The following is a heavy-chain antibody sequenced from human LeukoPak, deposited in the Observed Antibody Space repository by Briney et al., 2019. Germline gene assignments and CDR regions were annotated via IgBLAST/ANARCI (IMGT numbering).Heavy chain of an antibody. Sequence: GESLSLSCAASGFTFSSYSMNWVRQPPGKGLEWVSSISSSSSYIYYADSVKGRFTISRDNAKNSLYLQMISLRAEDTAVYYCAELGITMIGGVWGKGTTVTISS. CDR2: ISSSSSYI. CDR1: GFTFSSYS. CDR3: AELGITMIGGV. V-gene: IGHV3-21*01. D-gene: IGHD3-10*02. J-gene: IGHJ6*04.